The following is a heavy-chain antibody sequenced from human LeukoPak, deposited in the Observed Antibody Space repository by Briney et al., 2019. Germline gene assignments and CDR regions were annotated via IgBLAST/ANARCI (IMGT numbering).Heavy chain of an antibody. CDR2: IDPSDSYT. D-gene: IGHD1-7*01. Sequence: GESLKISCKGSGYSFTSNWISWVRQMPRKGLEWMGRIDPSDSYTNHSPSFQGHVTISADKSISTAYLQWSSLKASDTAMYYCARHDNWNYPDYWGQGTLVTVSS. V-gene: IGHV5-10-1*01. CDR1: GYSFTSNW. J-gene: IGHJ4*02. CDR3: ARHDNWNYPDY.